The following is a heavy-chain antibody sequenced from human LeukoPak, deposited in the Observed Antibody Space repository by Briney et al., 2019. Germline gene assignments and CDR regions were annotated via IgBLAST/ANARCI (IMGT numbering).Heavy chain of an antibody. CDR3: ARDMGELLYRDGMDV. V-gene: IGHV3-21*01. J-gene: IGHJ6*02. CDR1: GFSFTTYG. CDR2: ISSSSSYI. Sequence: PGTSLRLSCAASGFSFTTYGMHWVRQAPGKGLEWVSSISSSSSYIYYADSVKGRFTISRDNAKNSLYLQMNSLRAEDTAVYYCARDMGELLYRDGMDVWGQGTTVTVSS. D-gene: IGHD3-10*01.